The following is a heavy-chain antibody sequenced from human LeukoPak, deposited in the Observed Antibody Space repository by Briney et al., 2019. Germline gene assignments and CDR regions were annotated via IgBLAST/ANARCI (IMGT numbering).Heavy chain of an antibody. D-gene: IGHD6-19*01. CDR2: ISWNSGSI. Sequence: GRSLRLSCAASGFTFDDYTMHWVRQAPGKGLEWVSGISWNSGSIGYADSVKGRFTISRDNAKNALYLQMNSLRGEDTAVYYCVARGGWARFDYWGQGTLVTVSS. CDR3: VARGGWARFDY. CDR1: GFTFDDYT. J-gene: IGHJ4*02. V-gene: IGHV3-9*01.